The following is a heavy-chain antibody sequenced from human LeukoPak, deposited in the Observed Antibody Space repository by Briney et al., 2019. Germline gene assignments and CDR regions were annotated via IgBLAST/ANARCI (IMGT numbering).Heavy chain of an antibody. J-gene: IGHJ6*02. V-gene: IGHV4-4*02. CDR3: ARDPGWPGYYGMDV. Sequence: PSETLSLTCAVSGGSISSSNWWSWVRQPPGKGLEWIGEIYHSGSTNHNPSLKSRVTISVDKSKNQFSLKLSSVTAADTAVYYCARDPGWPGYYGMDVWGQGTTVTASS. CDR1: GGSISSSNW. D-gene: IGHD5-24*01. CDR2: IYHSGST.